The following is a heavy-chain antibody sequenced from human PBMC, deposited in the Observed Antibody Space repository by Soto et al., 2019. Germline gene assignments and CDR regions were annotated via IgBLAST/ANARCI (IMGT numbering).Heavy chain of an antibody. V-gene: IGHV1-69*06. CDR3: ARDLQGTST. CDR2: IIPIFGTA. D-gene: IGHD3-10*01. J-gene: IGHJ3*01. CDR1: VGAFSGYA. Sequence: SVKVSCKAPVGAFSGYAIRLVRQAPGQGLEWMGGIIPIFGTANYAQKFQGRFTITADKSTRTEYMELSSLRSEDKAVYYCARDLQGTSTWGQGTMVTVS.